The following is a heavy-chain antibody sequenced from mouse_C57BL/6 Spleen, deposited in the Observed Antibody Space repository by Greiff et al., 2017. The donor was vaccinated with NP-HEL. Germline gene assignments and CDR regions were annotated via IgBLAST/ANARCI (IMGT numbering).Heavy chain of an antibody. V-gene: IGHV1-42*01. CDR3: ARSGGFLDY. Sequence: VQLQQSGPELVKPGASVKISCKASGYSFTGYYMNWVKQSPEKSLEWIGEINPSTGGTTYNQKFKAKATLTVDKSSSTAYMQLKSLTSEDSAVYYCARSGGFLDYWGQGTTLTVSS. CDR2: INPSTGGT. J-gene: IGHJ2*01. CDR1: GYSFTGYY.